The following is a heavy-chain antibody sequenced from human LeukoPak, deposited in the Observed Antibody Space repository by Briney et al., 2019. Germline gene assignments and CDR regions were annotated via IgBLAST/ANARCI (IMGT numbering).Heavy chain of an antibody. CDR1: GYNFTRHW. CDR3: ARTQIVSTLGGGFDY. J-gene: IGHJ4*02. V-gene: IGHV5-51*01. Sequence: GESLKISCKGSGYNFTRHWIGWVRQMPGKGLEWMGIIYPGDSDTRYSPSFQGQVTISADKSISTAYLQWNSLKASDNAMYYCARTQIVSTLGGGFDYWGQGTLVTVSS. D-gene: IGHD2-15*01. CDR2: IYPGDSDT.